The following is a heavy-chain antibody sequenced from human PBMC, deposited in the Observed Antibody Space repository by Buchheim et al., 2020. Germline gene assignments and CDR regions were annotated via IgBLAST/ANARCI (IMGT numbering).Heavy chain of an antibody. Sequence: EVQLVESGGGLVQPGGSLRVSCAASGFTFSSYSMNWVRQAPGKGLEWISYITNSSSIIYYADSVKGRFTISRDNAKKSLYLQMNSRRAEDTAVYYCATPKLDYWGQGT. CDR2: ITNSSSII. V-gene: IGHV3-48*01. CDR3: ATPKLDY. J-gene: IGHJ4*02. D-gene: IGHD1-7*01. CDR1: GFTFSSYS.